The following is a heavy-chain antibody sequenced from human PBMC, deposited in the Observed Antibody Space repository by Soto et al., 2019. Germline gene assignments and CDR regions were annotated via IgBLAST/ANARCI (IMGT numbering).Heavy chain of an antibody. V-gene: IGHV4-28*03. D-gene: IGHD1-26*01. J-gene: IGHJ5*02. CDR2: IYYSGTT. Sequence: PSETLSLTCAVSGYSISSSNWWGWIRQPPGKGLEWIGYIYYSGTTYYNPSLKSRVTMSVGKSKNQFSLKLSSVTAADTAVYYCARVREPLTGGPWFDPWGQGTLVTVSS. CDR1: GYSISSSNW. CDR3: ARVREPLTGGPWFDP.